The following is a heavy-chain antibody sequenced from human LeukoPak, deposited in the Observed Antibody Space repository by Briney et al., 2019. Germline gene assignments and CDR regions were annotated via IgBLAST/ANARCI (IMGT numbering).Heavy chain of an antibody. CDR2: IWYDGSNK. D-gene: IGHD3-3*01. J-gene: IGHJ6*02. Sequence: GGSLRLSCAASGFTFNKYGMHWVRQAPSKGLEWVALIWYDGSNKNYADSVKGRFTISRDNSKNTLDLQMNSLRAEDTAVYYCAREGFWSGSQYYYYGMDVWGQGTTVTVSS. V-gene: IGHV3-33*01. CDR1: GFTFNKYG. CDR3: AREGFWSGSQYYYYGMDV.